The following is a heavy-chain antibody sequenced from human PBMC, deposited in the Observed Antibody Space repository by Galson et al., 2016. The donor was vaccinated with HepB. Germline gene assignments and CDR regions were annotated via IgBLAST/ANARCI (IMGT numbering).Heavy chain of an antibody. V-gene: IGHV3-33*01. CDR2: IWFDGSKT. CDR1: GFTFSGYG. D-gene: IGHD3-22*01. CDR3: ARSGSYYYRAGYYRDPFDY. Sequence: SLRLSCAASGFTFSGYGMHWVRQAPGKGLEWVAVIWFDGSKTYYADSVKGRFTISRDNSKNTLSLQMNSLRAEDTAVYYCARSGSYYYRAGYYRDPFDYWGQGTLVTVSS. J-gene: IGHJ4*02.